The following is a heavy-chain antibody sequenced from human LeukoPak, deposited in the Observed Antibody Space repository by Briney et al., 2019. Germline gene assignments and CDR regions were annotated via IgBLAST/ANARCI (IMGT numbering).Heavy chain of an antibody. Sequence: GGSLRLSCTASGVILSNYAMHWVRRPPGRGLEWVAVISFDGTNKYYGDSVEGRFSVSRDNSKNTLYLQMDSLRPDDTAMYYCATDYGDYEPIDYWGQGTLVTVSS. V-gene: IGHV3-30*04. CDR2: ISFDGTNK. D-gene: IGHD4-17*01. CDR1: GVILSNYA. J-gene: IGHJ4*02. CDR3: ATDYGDYEPIDY.